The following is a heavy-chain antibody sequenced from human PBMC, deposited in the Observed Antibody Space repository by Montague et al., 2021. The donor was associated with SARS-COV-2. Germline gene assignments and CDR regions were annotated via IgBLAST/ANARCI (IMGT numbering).Heavy chain of an antibody. CDR1: GVSVTDYY. CDR2: VLCNKGT. CDR3: ARHYSATLPAVY. J-gene: IGHJ4*02. V-gene: IGHV4-59*08. D-gene: IGHD2-15*01. Sequence: SETLSLTCTVSGVSVTDYYWSWIRQPPGKGLEWVGDVLCNKGTNFNPSLTSRVTMSVDTSKNQFSLKANSVTAADTAVYYCARHYSATLPAVYWGQGTLVTVSS.